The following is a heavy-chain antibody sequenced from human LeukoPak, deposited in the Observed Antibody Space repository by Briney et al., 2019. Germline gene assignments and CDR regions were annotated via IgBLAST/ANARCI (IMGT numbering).Heavy chain of an antibody. V-gene: IGHV1-2*06. D-gene: IGHD3-3*01. J-gene: IGHJ4*02. CDR3: ARDNPESSWSGYYYG. CDR2: INPKSGGT. Sequence: GASVKVSCKASGYTFTDYYMHWARQAPGQGLEWMGRINPKSGGTSFAQKFQGRVTMTRDTSTSTVYMELSSLRSEDTAVYYCARDNPESSWSGYYYGWGQGTLVTVSS. CDR1: GYTFTDYY.